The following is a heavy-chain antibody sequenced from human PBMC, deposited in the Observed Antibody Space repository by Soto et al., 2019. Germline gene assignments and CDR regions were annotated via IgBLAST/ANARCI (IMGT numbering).Heavy chain of an antibody. CDR3: AKGGSYYAH. D-gene: IGHD1-26*01. CDR2: ISLYSDGT. V-gene: IGHV1-18*01. J-gene: IGHJ4*02. CDR1: GYTFSNYG. Sequence: QVQLVQSGGEVKRPGASVKVSCKTSGYTFSNYGITWVRQAPGQPLEWLGWISLYSDGTNYAQKFQGRVSMTTDTSTTTAYMELSGLTSDDTAVYYCAKGGSYYAHWGQGTLVSVSS.